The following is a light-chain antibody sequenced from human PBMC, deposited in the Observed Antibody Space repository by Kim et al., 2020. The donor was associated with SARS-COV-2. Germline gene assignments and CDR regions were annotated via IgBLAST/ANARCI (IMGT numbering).Light chain of an antibody. Sequence: SGNRNGTSGATVLFNSNSWNDSAWYRQKPGQARWWLIYWASIRESGVSDRVSGSGSEPDFTLTISSLQAEDVAVYFSQQCYTTPPSFGQGTKLAI. CDR3: QQCYTTPPS. J-gene: IGKJ2*03. CDR2: WAS. CDR1: ATVLFNSNSWND. V-gene: IGKV4-1*01.